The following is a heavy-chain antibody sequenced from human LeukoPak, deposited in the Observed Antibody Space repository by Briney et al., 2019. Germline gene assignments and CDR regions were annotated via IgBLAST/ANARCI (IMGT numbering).Heavy chain of an antibody. CDR3: ARDRAWDYLDS. CDR1: DFTFSNHG. CDR2: ISFDGRKK. D-gene: IGHD1-26*01. J-gene: IGHJ4*02. Sequence: PGRSLRLSCVASDFTFSNHGMHWVRQAPGKGLEWVAVISFDGRKKSYADSVKGRFTISRDNSKNTLYLQMDSLRVEDTAIYYCARDRAWDYLDSWDQGPLVTVSS. V-gene: IGHV3-30*03.